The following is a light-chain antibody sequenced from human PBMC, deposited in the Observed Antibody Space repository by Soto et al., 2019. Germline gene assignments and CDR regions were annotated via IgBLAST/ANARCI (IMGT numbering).Light chain of an antibody. CDR1: QSVSSN. Sequence: EIVMTQSPATLSVSPGERATLSCRASQSVSSNLAGYQQKPGQTPRLLIYGASTRATGIPARFRGSGSGTEFTLTISSLQSEDFAVYYCQQYNNWPPAYTFGQGTKLEIK. CDR3: QQYNNWPPAYT. V-gene: IGKV3-15*01. J-gene: IGKJ2*01. CDR2: GAS.